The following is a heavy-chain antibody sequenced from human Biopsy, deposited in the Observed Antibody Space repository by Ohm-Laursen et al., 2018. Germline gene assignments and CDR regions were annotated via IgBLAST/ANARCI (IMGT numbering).Heavy chain of an antibody. V-gene: IGHV4-59*01. Sequence: TLSLPCTVSGGSISSDYWRWIRQTPGKGLEWFGYIYYSWSTNYNPSLKSRVTISVDTSKNQFSLRLNSVTAADTAVYYCARATNSTGWPYYYFYGMDVWGQGTTVTVSS. J-gene: IGHJ6*02. CDR2: IYYSWST. CDR1: GGSISSDY. CDR3: ARATNSTGWPYYYFYGMDV. D-gene: IGHD2/OR15-2a*01.